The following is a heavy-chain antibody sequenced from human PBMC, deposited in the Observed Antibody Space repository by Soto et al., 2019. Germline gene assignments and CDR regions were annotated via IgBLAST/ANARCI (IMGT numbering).Heavy chain of an antibody. V-gene: IGHV1-18*04. D-gene: IGHD3-3*02. CDR2: ISAYNGNT. CDR3: ARYSIDWSILYYGMDV. J-gene: IGHJ6*02. Sequence: ASVKVSCKASGYTFTSYGISWVRQAPGQGLEWMGWISAYNGNTNYAQKLQGRVTMTTDTSTSTAYMELRSLRSEDTAVYYCARYSIDWSILYYGMDVWGQGNPVTVSS. CDR1: GYTFTSYG.